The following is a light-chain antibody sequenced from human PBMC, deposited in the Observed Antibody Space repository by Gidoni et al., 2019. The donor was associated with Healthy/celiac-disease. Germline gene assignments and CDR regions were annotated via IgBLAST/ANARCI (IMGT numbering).Light chain of an antibody. V-gene: IGKV1-5*01. J-gene: IGKJ1*01. CDR3: QQYNSYSTWT. CDR2: DAS. CDR1: QSISSW. Sequence: DIQMTQSPSTLSASVGDRVTITCRASQSISSWLAWYQQKPGKAPKLLIYDASSLESGVPSRFSGSGSGTEFTLTISSLQPDDCATYYCQQYNSYSTWTFGQGTKVEIK.